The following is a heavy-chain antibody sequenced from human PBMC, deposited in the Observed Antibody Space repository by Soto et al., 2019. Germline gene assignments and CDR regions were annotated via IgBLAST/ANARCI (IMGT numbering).Heavy chain of an antibody. D-gene: IGHD3-9*01. J-gene: IGHJ6*02. V-gene: IGHV3-13*01. CDR3: ARARDWLGTYYGMDV. CDR1: GFTFSSYD. Sequence: RRLSCAASGFTFSSYDMHWVRQATGKGLEWVSAIGTAGDTYYPGSVKGRFTISRENAKNSLYLQMNSLRAGDTAVYYCARARDWLGTYYGMDVWGQGTTVTVSS. CDR2: IGTAGDT.